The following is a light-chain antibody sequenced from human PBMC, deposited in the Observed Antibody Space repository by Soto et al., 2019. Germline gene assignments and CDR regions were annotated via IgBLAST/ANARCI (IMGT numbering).Light chain of an antibody. CDR3: ATWDNGLTGVV. J-gene: IGLJ2*01. Sequence: QSVLTQPPSTSGTPGQRVTISCSGSSSNIGSNTVHWYQQIPGTAPKLLISTNNQRSSGVSDRFSGSKSDTSASLVISGLQSEDEADYYCATWDNGLTGVVFGGGTKLTVL. V-gene: IGLV1-44*01. CDR1: SSNIGSNT. CDR2: TNN.